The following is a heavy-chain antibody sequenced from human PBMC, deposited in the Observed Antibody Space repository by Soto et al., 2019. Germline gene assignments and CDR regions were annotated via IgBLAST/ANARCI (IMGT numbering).Heavy chain of an antibody. CDR1: GFSLSTSGVG. CDR3: ALGDNWFDP. V-gene: IGHV2-5*02. CDR2: IYWDDDK. D-gene: IGHD3-10*01. Sequence: QITLKESGPTLVKPTQTLTLTCTFSGFSLSTSGVGVGWIRQPPGKALEWLARIYWDDDKRYSPSLKSRLTITKDTSKNRVVLTMTNMDPVDTATYYCALGDNWFDPWGQGTLVTVSS. J-gene: IGHJ5*02.